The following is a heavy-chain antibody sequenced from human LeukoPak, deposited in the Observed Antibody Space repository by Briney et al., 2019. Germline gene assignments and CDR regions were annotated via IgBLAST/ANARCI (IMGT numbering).Heavy chain of an antibody. CDR3: ARVSEGWFGELSY. Sequence: PGRSLRLSCAASGFTFSSYAMHWVRQAPGKGLEWVAGISYDRSNKYYADSVKGRFTISRDNSKNTLYLQMNSLRAEDTAVYYCARVSEGWFGELSYWGQGTLVTVSS. J-gene: IGHJ4*02. V-gene: IGHV3-30*04. CDR2: ISYDRSNK. CDR1: GFTFSSYA. D-gene: IGHD3-10*01.